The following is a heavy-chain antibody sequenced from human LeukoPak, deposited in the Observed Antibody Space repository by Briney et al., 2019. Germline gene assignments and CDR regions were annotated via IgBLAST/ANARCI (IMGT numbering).Heavy chain of an antibody. Sequence: PGGSLRLSCAASGFTFRSYAMSWVRRAPGRGLEWVSSISSSSSYIYYADSVKGRFTISRDNAKNPLYLQMNSLRAEDTAVYYCARGGGSGWYVVYWGQGTLVTVSS. D-gene: IGHD6-19*01. V-gene: IGHV3-21*01. CDR2: ISSSSSYI. CDR3: ARGGGSGWYVVY. CDR1: GFTFRSYA. J-gene: IGHJ4*02.